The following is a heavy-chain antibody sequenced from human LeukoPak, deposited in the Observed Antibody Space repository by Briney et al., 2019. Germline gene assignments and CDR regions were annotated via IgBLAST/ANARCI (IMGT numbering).Heavy chain of an antibody. CDR2: IYYSGSP. CDR3: ARHWSWYVDY. J-gene: IGHJ4*02. Sequence: PSETLSLTCTASGGSISSSTYFWGWIPQPPGKGLEWIGSIYYSGSPYYNPSLKSRVTISVDTSKNQFSLRLSSVTAADTAVYYCARHWSWYVDYWGQGTLVTVSS. D-gene: IGHD6-13*01. V-gene: IGHV4-39*01. CDR1: GGSISSSTYF.